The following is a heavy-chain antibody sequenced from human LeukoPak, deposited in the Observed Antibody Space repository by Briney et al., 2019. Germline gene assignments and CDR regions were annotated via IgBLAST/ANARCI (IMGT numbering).Heavy chain of an antibody. CDR1: GFTFGNYV. CDR2: TSSDLNVK. D-gene: IGHD3-10*01. CDR3: AREGYYGSGSPPSLYFDY. Sequence: GGSLGLSCAASGFTFGNYVIHWVRQAPGKGLEWVAVTSSDLNVKLYADSVKGRFTISRDNSRSTLYLQMNSLRPEDTAIYYCAREGYYGSGSPPSLYFDYWGQGTLVTVSS. J-gene: IGHJ4*02. V-gene: IGHV3-30-3*01.